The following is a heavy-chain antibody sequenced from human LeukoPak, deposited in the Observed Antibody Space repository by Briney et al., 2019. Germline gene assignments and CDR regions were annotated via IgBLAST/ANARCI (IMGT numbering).Heavy chain of an antibody. Sequence: GGSLRLSCAASGFTFSSYWVHWVRQAPGKGLVWVSRINSDGSSTSYADSVKGRFTISRDNAKNTLYLQMNSLRAEDTAVYYCARGPYYYDSSGYYFHWGQGTLVTVSS. D-gene: IGHD3-22*01. CDR3: ARGPYYYDSSGYYFH. CDR1: GFTFSSYW. V-gene: IGHV3-74*01. J-gene: IGHJ4*02. CDR2: INSDGSST.